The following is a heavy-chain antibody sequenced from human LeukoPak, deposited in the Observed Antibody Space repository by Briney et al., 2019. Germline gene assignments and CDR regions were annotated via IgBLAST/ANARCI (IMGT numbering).Heavy chain of an antibody. J-gene: IGHJ4*02. CDR2: INQDGSEK. CDR3: ARVGGGDGSGWSTTDY. D-gene: IGHD6-19*01. V-gene: IGHV3-7*01. Sequence: PGGSLRLSCAASGFTLTTYSMNWVRQAPGKGLEWVANINQDGSEKYDVDSAKGRFTISRDNAKNSLYLQMNSLRVEDTAMYYCARVGGGDGSGWSTTDYWGQGTLVTISS. CDR1: GFTLTTYS.